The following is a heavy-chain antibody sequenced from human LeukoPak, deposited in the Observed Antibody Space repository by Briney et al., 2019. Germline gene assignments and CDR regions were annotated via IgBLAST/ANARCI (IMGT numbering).Heavy chain of an antibody. CDR3: ASPHSDYYYYGMDV. CDR1: GGTFSSYA. D-gene: IGHD6-13*01. Sequence: SVKVSCKASGGTFSSYAISWVRQAPGQGLEWMGRIIPILGIANYAQKFQGRVTIAADKSTSTAYMELSSLRSEDTAVYYCASPHSDYYYYGMDVWGQGTTVTVSS. V-gene: IGHV1-69*04. J-gene: IGHJ6*02. CDR2: IIPILGIA.